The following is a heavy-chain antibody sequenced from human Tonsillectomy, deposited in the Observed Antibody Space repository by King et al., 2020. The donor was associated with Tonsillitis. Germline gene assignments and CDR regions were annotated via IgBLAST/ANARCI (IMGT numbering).Heavy chain of an antibody. CDR1: GGSISSGTFY. J-gene: IGHJ4*02. CDR2: IYTSGNT. V-gene: IGHV4-61*02. D-gene: IGHD4-17*01. Sequence: VQLQESGPGLVKPSQTLSLTCTVSGGSISSGTFYWSWVRQPAGKGLEWIGRIYTSGNTHYNPSLKSRVTISVDTSKNQFSLTLSSVTAADTAVYYCAREDDYGDQLEYWGQGTLVTVSS. CDR3: AREDDYGDQLEY.